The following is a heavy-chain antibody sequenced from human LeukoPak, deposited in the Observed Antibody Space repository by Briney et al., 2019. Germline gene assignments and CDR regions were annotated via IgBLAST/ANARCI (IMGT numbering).Heavy chain of an antibody. CDR1: GGSISSSSYY. V-gene: IGHV4-39*07. CDR2: IYYSGST. Sequence: PSETLSLTCTVSGGSISSSSYYWGWIRKPPGKRLEWIGSIYYSGSTYYNPSLKSRVTISVDTSKNQFSLKLSSVTAADTAVYYCARGKLTLDYYDSSGYFFDYWGQGTLVTVSS. CDR3: ARGKLTLDYYDSSGYFFDY. J-gene: IGHJ4*02. D-gene: IGHD3-22*01.